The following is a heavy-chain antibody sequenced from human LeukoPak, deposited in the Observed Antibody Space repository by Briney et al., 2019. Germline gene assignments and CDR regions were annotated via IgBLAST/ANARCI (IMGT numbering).Heavy chain of an antibody. V-gene: IGHV3-9*01. CDR2: ISWNSGSI. J-gene: IGHJ3*02. CDR3: AKDVRPYDILTGPAFDI. Sequence: PGGSLRLSCVASGFTFNAFGMHWVRQAPGKGLEWVSGISWNSGSIGYADSVKGRFTISRDNAKNSLYLQMNSLRAEDTALYYCAKDVRPYDILTGPAFDIWGQGTMVTVSS. CDR1: GFTFNAFG. D-gene: IGHD3-9*01.